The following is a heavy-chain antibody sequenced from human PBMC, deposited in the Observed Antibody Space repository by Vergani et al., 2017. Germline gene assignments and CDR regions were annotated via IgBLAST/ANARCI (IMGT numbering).Heavy chain of an antibody. CDR2: IIPIFGTA. CDR3: ARAKGGSYYGDYYYGMDV. D-gene: IGHD1-26*01. J-gene: IGHJ6*02. V-gene: IGHV1-69*12. Sequence: QVQLVQSGAEVKKPGSSVKVSCKASGGTFSSYAISWVRQAPGQGLEWMGGIIPIFGTANYAQKFQGRVTITADDSTSTAYMELSSLRSEDTAVYYCARAKGGSYYGDYYYGMDVWGQGTTVTVSS. CDR1: GGTFSSYA.